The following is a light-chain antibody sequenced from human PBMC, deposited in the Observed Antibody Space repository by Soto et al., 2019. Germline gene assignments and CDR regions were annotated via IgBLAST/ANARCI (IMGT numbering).Light chain of an antibody. CDR2: GDN. V-gene: IGLV1-40*01. CDR3: AAWDDILNGWV. J-gene: IGLJ3*02. CDR1: SSNIGPSYD. Sequence: QSVLTQPPSVSGAPGQRVPISCTGSSSNIGPSYDVHRYQQLPGRAPKLLIYGDNNRPSGVPDRFSGSESDTSAALAITGLQAEDEADYYCAAWDDILNGWVFGGGTKLTVL.